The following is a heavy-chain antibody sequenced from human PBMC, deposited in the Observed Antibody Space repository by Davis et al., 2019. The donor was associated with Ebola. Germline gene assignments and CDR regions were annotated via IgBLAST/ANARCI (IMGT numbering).Heavy chain of an antibody. CDR3: ARESYYYDSRGYYRYFDL. D-gene: IGHD3-22*01. V-gene: IGHV3-48*02. J-gene: IGHJ2*01. CDR1: GFTFSSYS. CDR2: ISSSSSTI. Sequence: GESLKISCAASGFTFSSYSMNWVRQAPGKGLEWVSYISSSSSTIYYADSVKGRFTISRDNAKNSLYLQMNSLRDEDTAVYYCARESYYYDSRGYYRYFDLWGRGTLVTVSS.